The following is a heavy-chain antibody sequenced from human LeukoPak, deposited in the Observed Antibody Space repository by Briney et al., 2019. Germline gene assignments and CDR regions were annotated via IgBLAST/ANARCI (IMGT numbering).Heavy chain of an antibody. CDR2: IYTSGST. CDR3: ARAGYTYYYGSGSYAYYYYYGMDV. J-gene: IGHJ6*02. D-gene: IGHD3-10*01. Sequence: SETLSLTCTVSGGSISSGSYYWSWIRQPAGKGLEWIWRIYTSGSTNYNPSLKSRVTISVDTSKNQFSLKLSSVTAADTAVYYCARAGYTYYYGSGSYAYYYYYGMDVWGQGTTVTVSS. V-gene: IGHV4-61*02. CDR1: GGSISSGSYY.